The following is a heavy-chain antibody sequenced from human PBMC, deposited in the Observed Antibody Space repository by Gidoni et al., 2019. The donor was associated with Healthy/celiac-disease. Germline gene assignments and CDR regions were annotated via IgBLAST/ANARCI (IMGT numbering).Heavy chain of an antibody. CDR3: ARDAGYEFDY. CDR2: IYYSGST. V-gene: IGHV4-61*01. Sequence: QVQLQESGPGLVKPSETLSLTCTVSGGSVSSGSTYWSWIRQPPGKGLEWIGYIYYSGSTNYNPSLKSRVTISVDTSKNQFSLKLSSVTAADTAVYYCARDAGYEFDYWGQGTLVTVSS. J-gene: IGHJ4*02. CDR1: GGSVSSGSTY. D-gene: IGHD5-12*01.